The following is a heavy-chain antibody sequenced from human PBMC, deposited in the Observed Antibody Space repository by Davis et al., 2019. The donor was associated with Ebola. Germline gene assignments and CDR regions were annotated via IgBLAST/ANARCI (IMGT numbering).Heavy chain of an antibody. J-gene: IGHJ4*02. CDR2: FDPEDGES. CDR3: TVGGIGGMGDY. D-gene: IGHD3-10*01. Sequence: ASVKVSCKVSGYTLTELSIHWVRQAPGKGLEWMGNFDPEDGESIYAQKFQGRVTMTEDTSTNTAYMELSSLRSEDTAVYYCTVGGIGGMGDYWGQGTLVTVSS. CDR1: GYTLTELS. V-gene: IGHV1-24*01.